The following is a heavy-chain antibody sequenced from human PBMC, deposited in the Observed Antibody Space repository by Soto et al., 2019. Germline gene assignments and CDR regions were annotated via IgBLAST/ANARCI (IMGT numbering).Heavy chain of an antibody. D-gene: IGHD2-15*01. CDR1: GYTFTGYY. CDR3: ARDSEDGYYYYGMDV. CDR2: INPNSGGT. J-gene: IGHJ6*02. V-gene: IGHV1-2*02. Sequence: ASVKVSCKASGYTFTGYYMHWVRQAPGQGLEWMGWINPNSGGTNYAQKFQGRVTMTRDTSISTAYMELSSLRAEDTAVYYCARDSEDGYYYYGMDVWGQGTTVTVSS.